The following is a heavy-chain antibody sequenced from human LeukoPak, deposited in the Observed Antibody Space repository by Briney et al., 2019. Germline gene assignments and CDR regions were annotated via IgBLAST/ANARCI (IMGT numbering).Heavy chain of an antibody. Sequence: ASVKVSCKASGYTFTSYGISWVRQAPGQGLEWMGWISAYNGNTNYAQKLQGRVTMTTDTSTSTAYMELRSLRSDDTAVYYCASRSYYDSSGYYGYWGQGTLVTVPS. J-gene: IGHJ4*02. CDR1: GYTFTSYG. CDR3: ASRSYYDSSGYYGY. D-gene: IGHD3-22*01. V-gene: IGHV1-18*01. CDR2: ISAYNGNT.